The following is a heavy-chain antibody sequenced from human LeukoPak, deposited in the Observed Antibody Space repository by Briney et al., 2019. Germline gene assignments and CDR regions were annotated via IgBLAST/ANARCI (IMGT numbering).Heavy chain of an antibody. CDR3: ARRAAAGRIDY. Sequence: SETLSLTCTVSGGSISSSSYYWGWIRQPPGKGLEWIGSIYYSGSTYYNPSLKSRVTISVDTSKNQFSLKLSSVTAADTAVYYCARRAAAGRIDYWRQGTLVTVSS. D-gene: IGHD6-13*01. V-gene: IGHV4-39*01. CDR1: GGSISSSSYY. CDR2: IYYSGST. J-gene: IGHJ4*02.